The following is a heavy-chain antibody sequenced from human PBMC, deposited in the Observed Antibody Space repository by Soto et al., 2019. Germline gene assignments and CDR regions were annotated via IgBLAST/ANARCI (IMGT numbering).Heavy chain of an antibody. D-gene: IGHD3-10*01. V-gene: IGHV4-4*07. Sequence: QLQESGPGLVKPSETLSLTCTVSGGSISNYFWSWIRQPAGKGMEWIGRVYITGTTNFNPSLKSLITMSVAASLNQVSLRLTSATAADTAVYYCARDGDYNSGSFSFDNWGQGTLVTVSS. CDR2: VYITGTT. J-gene: IGHJ4*02. CDR3: ARDGDYNSGSFSFDN. CDR1: GGSISNYF.